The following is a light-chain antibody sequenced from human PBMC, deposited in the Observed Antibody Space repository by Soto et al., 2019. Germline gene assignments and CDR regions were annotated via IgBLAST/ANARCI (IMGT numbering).Light chain of an antibody. J-gene: IGLJ2*01. CDR1: SSNIGAGYA. V-gene: IGLV1-40*01. Sequence: QPVLTQPPSVSGAPGQRVTISCTGSSSNIGAGYAVHWYQQLPGTAPKLLIYTNSNRPSGVPDRFSGSKSGTSASLAITGLQAEDEADYYCQSYDTSLSVVFGGGTKLTDL. CDR3: QSYDTSLSVV. CDR2: TNS.